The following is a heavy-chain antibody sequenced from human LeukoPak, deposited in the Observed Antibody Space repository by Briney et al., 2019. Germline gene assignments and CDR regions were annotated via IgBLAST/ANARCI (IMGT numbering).Heavy chain of an antibody. J-gene: IGHJ3*02. Sequence: SVKVSCKASGGTFSSYAISWVRQAPGQGLEWMGGIIPIFGTANYAQKFQGRVTITADESTSTAYMELSSLRSEDTAVYYCVRGPRYNWNAEGAFDIWGQGTMVTVSS. CDR1: GGTFSSYA. CDR2: IIPIFGTA. CDR3: VRGPRYNWNAEGAFDI. V-gene: IGHV1-69*13. D-gene: IGHD1-20*01.